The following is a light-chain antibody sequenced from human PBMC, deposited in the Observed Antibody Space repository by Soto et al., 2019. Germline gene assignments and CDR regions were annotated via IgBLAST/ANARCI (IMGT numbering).Light chain of an antibody. Sequence: QSALTQPRSVSGSPGQSVTISCTGTSSDVGGYNFVSWYQQHPGKAPKLMIYDVVKRPSGVPDRFSGSKSGNTASLTISGLHAEDESDYYCCSYAGNCKFVVCGGGTKLTVL. CDR3: CSYAGNCKFVV. CDR1: SSDVGGYNF. CDR2: DVV. J-gene: IGLJ2*01. V-gene: IGLV2-11*01.